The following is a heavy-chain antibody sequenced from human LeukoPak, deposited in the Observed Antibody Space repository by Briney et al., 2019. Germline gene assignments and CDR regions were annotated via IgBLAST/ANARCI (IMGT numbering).Heavy chain of an antibody. Sequence: SETLSLTCTVSGGSISSSSYYWGWIRQPPGKGLEWIGSIYYSGSTYYNPSLKSRVTISVDTSKNQFSLKLSSVTAADTAVYYCASAIAVAEPEDYWGQGTLVTVSS. CDR1: GGSISSSSYY. CDR3: ASAIAVAEPEDY. CDR2: IYYSGST. V-gene: IGHV4-39*07. J-gene: IGHJ4*02. D-gene: IGHD6-19*01.